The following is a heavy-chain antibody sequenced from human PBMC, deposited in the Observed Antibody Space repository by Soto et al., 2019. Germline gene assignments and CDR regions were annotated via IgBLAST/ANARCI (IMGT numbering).Heavy chain of an antibody. J-gene: IGHJ6*02. CDR3: AKEIYGLPPPTQAYGMDV. V-gene: IGHV3-30*18. CDR2: ISYDGSNK. CDR1: GFTFSSYG. Sequence: SVGSLRLSCAASGFTFSSYGMHWVRQAPGKGLEWVAVISYDGSNKYYADSVKGRFTISRDNSKNTLYLQMNSLRAEDTAVYYCAKEIYGLPPPTQAYGMDVWGQGTTVTVS. D-gene: IGHD2-15*01.